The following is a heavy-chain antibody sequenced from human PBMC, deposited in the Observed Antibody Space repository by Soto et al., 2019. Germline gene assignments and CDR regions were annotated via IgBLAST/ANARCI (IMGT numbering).Heavy chain of an antibody. J-gene: IGHJ4*02. CDR1: RGIFSSNT. D-gene: IGHD2-21*02. V-gene: IGHV1-69*06. CDR3: ASKAACGGDCYAFDS. Sequence: QVYLVQSGAEVKKPGSSVKISCKASRGIFSSNTINWVRQAAGQGLEWMGGIIPLFGTANYAEKFQGRVTITADKSTKTEYMELTSLRSEDTAVYYCASKAACGGDCYAFDSWGQGTLVTVSS. CDR2: IIPLFGTA.